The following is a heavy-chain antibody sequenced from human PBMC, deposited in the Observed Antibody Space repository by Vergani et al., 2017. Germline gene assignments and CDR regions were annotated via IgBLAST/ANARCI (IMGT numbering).Heavy chain of an antibody. V-gene: IGHV3-9*01. CDR2: ISWNSGSI. CDR3: AKGYATYDVDY. D-gene: IGHD5-12*01. Sequence: EVQLVESGGGLVQPGRSLRLSCAASGFTFDDYAMHWVRQAPGKGLEWVSGISWNSGSIGYADSVKGRFTISRDNAQNSLYLQMNSLRAEDTALYYCAKGYATYDVDYWGQGTLVTVSS. CDR1: GFTFDDYA. J-gene: IGHJ4*02.